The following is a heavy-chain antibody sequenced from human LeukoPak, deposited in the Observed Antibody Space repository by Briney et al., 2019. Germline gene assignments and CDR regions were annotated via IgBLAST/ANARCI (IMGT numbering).Heavy chain of an antibody. CDR2: ISAYNGNT. Sequence: ASVKVSCKASGYTFTSYGISWVRQAPGQGLEWMGWISAYNGNTNYAQKLQGRVTTTTDTSTSTAYMELRSLRSDDTAVYYCARDPSILPYYYYYMDVWGKGTTVTVSS. CDR3: ARDPSILPYYYYYMDV. V-gene: IGHV1-18*01. D-gene: IGHD3-10*01. CDR1: GYTFTSYG. J-gene: IGHJ6*03.